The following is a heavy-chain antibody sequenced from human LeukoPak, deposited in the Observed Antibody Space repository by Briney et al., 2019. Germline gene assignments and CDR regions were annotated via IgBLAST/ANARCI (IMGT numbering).Heavy chain of an antibody. CDR1: GGSIRSYY. CDR2: IYYSGST. V-gene: IGHV4-59*01. Sequence: PSETLSLACTVSGGSIRSYYWTWIRQPPGKGLEWIGYIYYSGSTNYNPSLKSRVTISVDTSKNQFSLKLSSVTAADTAVYYCARDSTALYGGGYYYYGMDVWGQGTTVTVS. J-gene: IGHJ6*02. CDR3: ARDSTALYGGGYYYYGMDV. D-gene: IGHD1-26*01.